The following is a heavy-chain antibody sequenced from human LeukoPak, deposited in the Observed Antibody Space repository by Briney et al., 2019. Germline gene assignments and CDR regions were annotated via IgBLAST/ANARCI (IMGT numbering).Heavy chain of an antibody. J-gene: IGHJ1*01. CDR1: GYTFTGYY. CDR2: INPNSGGT. CDR3: ARDRYSSGQRGIGAEYFQH. D-gene: IGHD6-19*01. V-gene: IGHV1-2*02. Sequence: ASVKVSCKASGYTFTGYYMHWVRQAPGQGLEWMGWINPNSGGTNYAQKFQGRVTMTRYTSISTAYMELSRLRSDDTAVYYCARDRYSSGQRGIGAEYFQHWGQGTLVTVSS.